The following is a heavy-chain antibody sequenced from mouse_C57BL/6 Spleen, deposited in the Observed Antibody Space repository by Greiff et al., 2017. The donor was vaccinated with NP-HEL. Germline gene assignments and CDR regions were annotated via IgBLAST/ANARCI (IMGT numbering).Heavy chain of an antibody. Sequence: EVQLQQSGPELVKPGASVKISCKASGYTFTDYYMNWVKQSHGKSLEWIGDINPKNGGTSYNQKFKDKATLTVDKSSSTAYMELRSLTSEDSAVYYCARDYGSSWFAYWGQGTLVAVSA. J-gene: IGHJ3*01. CDR2: INPKNGGT. V-gene: IGHV1-26*01. D-gene: IGHD1-1*01. CDR3: ARDYGSSWFAY. CDR1: GYTFTDYY.